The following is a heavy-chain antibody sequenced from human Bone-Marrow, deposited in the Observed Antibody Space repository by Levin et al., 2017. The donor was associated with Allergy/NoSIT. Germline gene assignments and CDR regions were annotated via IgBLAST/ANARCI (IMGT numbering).Heavy chain of an antibody. Sequence: SQTLSLPCDISGDTVSSSSAAWNWIRLSPSRGLEWLGRTYYRSKWYSDYAVSVRGRISIIPDTSKNQFSLVLTSVTPDDSAVYFCARDITRTFDYWGQGTQVTVSS. J-gene: IGHJ4*02. CDR1: GDTVSSSSAA. V-gene: IGHV6-1*01. CDR2: TYYRSKWYS. D-gene: IGHD3-3*01. CDR3: ARDITRTFDY.